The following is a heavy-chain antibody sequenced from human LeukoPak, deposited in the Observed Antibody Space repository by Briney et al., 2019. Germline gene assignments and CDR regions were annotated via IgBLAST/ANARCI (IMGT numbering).Heavy chain of an antibody. CDR3: TRDSTQKGGYDYYYGMDV. V-gene: IGHV3-30-3*01. J-gene: IGHJ6*02. D-gene: IGHD2-15*01. Sequence: PGRSLRLSCAASGFTFSSYAMHWVRQAPGKGLEWVAVISYDGSNKYYADSVKGRFTISRDNSKNTLYLQMNSLRAEDTAVYYCTRDSTQKGGYDYYYGMDVWGQGTTVTVSS. CDR2: ISYDGSNK. CDR1: GFTFSSYA.